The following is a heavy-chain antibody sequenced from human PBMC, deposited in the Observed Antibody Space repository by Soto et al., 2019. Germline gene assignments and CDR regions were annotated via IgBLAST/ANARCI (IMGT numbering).Heavy chain of an antibody. CDR2: ISSSGSTI. V-gene: IGHV3-48*03. Sequence: EVQLVESGGGLVQPGGSLRLSCAASGFTFSSYEMNWVRQAPGKGLEWVSYISSSGSTIYYADSVKGRFTISRDNAKNSLYLQMNSLRAEDTAVYYCARGGDSYYDSSGYLSPLDCWGQGTLVTVSS. J-gene: IGHJ4*02. CDR1: GFTFSSYE. CDR3: ARGGDSYYDSSGYLSPLDC. D-gene: IGHD3-22*01.